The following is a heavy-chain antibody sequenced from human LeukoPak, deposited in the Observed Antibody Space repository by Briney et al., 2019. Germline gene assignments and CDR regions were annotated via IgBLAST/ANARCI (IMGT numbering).Heavy chain of an antibody. Sequence: WASVKVSYKDSGYTFNTYDSNLVRQATGPALEWMGWMNPNNYNTCYAQKVKSTVATTKNNFITTAYLEMSSLRSEDKAAYYCARGWGSGDKENWFDPWGQGTLVAVSS. CDR3: ARGWGSGDKENWFDP. D-gene: IGHD6-19*01. CDR2: MNPNNYNT. J-gene: IGHJ5*02. CDR1: GYTFNTYD. V-gene: IGHV1-8*01.